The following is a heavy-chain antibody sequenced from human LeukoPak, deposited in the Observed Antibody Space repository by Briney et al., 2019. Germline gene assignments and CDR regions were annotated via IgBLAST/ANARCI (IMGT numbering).Heavy chain of an antibody. V-gene: IGHV1-69-2*01. CDR1: GYTFTDYY. CDR2: VDPEDGET. D-gene: IGHD4-17*01. Sequence: ASVKVSCKVPGYTFTDYYMHWVQQAPGKGLEWMGLVDPEDGETIYAEKFQGRVTITADTSTDTAYMELSSLRSEDTAVYYCVTVGDLPFDYWGQGTLVTVSS. J-gene: IGHJ4*02. CDR3: VTVGDLPFDY.